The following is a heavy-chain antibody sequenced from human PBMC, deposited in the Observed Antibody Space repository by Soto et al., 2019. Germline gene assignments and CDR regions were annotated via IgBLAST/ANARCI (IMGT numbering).Heavy chain of an antibody. D-gene: IGHD2-15*01. J-gene: IGHJ6*02. CDR3: ARAYSGRLPRRADYYFAMDV. V-gene: IGHV3-13*05. CDR2: IGAADDP. CDR1: GFTFSAYD. Sequence: GESLKISCAASGFTFSAYDMHWVRQTTGKGLEWVSAIGAADDPYYLGSVKGRFTISRENAKNSLYLQMNSLRAEDTAVYYCARAYSGRLPRRADYYFAMDVWGQGTTVTVSS.